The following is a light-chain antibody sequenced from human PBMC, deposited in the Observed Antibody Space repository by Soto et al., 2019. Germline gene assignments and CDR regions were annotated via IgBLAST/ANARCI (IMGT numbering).Light chain of an antibody. CDR3: QQYNTWPRT. CDR1: QGIKDY. Sequence: EIVMTQSPATLSVSPGERATLSCRASQGIKDYVAWFQQKPGHAPRLLIYGASTRATAIPARFSGSGSGTEFTLSISSLQSEDFAVYYCQQYNTWPRTFGQGTKVETK. V-gene: IGKV3-15*01. CDR2: GAS. J-gene: IGKJ1*01.